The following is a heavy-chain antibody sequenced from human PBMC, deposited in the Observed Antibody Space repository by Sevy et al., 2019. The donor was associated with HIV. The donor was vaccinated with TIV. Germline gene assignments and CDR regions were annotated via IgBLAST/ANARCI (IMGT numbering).Heavy chain of an antibody. CDR3: ARDKTILEGRYGMDV. J-gene: IGHJ6*02. D-gene: IGHD3-3*01. CDR2: ITGGSGYI. CDR1: GFTLSDYA. V-gene: IGHV3-21*01. Sequence: GGSLRLSCVASGFTLSDYAMNWVRQAPGKGLEWVSSITGGSGYIFYADSLKGRFTVSRDNAKNSLYLQMNSLRAEDTAVYYCARDKTILEGRYGMDVWGQGTTVTVSS.